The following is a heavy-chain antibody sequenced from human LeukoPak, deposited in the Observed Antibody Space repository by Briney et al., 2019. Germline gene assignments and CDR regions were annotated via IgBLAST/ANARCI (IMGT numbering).Heavy chain of an antibody. CDR1: GFTFSSYA. D-gene: IGHD2-2*02. CDR2: ISGSGGST. V-gene: IGHV3-23*01. J-gene: IGHJ4*02. CDR3: AKEEDIVVVPAAIY. Sequence: AGGSLRLSCAASGFTFSSYAMSWVRQAPGKGLEWVSAISGSGGSTYYADSVKGRFTISRDNSKNTLYLQMNSLRAEDTAVYYCAKEEDIVVVPAAIYWGQGTLVTVSS.